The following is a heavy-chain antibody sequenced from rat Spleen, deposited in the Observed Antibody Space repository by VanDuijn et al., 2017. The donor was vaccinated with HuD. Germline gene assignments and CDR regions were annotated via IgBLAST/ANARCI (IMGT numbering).Heavy chain of an antibody. CDR3: TRVAFDY. J-gene: IGHJ2*01. V-gene: IGHV5-29*01. CDR1: GFSFSNYD. Sequence: EVQLVESGGDLVQPGRSLKLSCAASGFSFSNYDVAWVRQAPRKGLEWVASISYDGSSTYYGDSVRGRFIISRDNAKSTLYLQMDSLRSEDTATYYCTRVAFDYWGQGVMVTVSS. CDR2: ISYDGSST.